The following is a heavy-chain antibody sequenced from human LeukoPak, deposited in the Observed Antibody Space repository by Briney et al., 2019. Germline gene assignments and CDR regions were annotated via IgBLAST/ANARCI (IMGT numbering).Heavy chain of an antibody. J-gene: IGHJ4*02. V-gene: IGHV3-23*01. CDR3: ANDLCGYFDS. D-gene: IGHD1-26*01. CDR1: GFTFSSYA. CDR2: ISDSSDNT. Sequence: GSLRLSCAASGFTFSSYAMSWVRQAPGEGLEWVSRISDSSDNTYYADSVKRRFITSRDNSKNTLFLQMHSLRAEDTAVYYCANDLCGYFDSWGQGTLVTVSS.